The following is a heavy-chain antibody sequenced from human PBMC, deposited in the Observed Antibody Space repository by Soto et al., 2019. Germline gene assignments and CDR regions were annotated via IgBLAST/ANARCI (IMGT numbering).Heavy chain of an antibody. CDR1: GFTFVSYE. D-gene: IGHD5-18*01. J-gene: IGHJ4*02. CDR3: ARDSGGYSYGPIDY. CDR2: ISSSGSTI. Sequence: WGSLRLSCAASGFTFVSYEINFFRHSPGKGLEWVSYISSSGSTIYYADSVKGRFTISRDNAKNSLYLQMNSLRAEDTAVYYCARDSGGYSYGPIDYWGQGTLVTVSS. V-gene: IGHV3-48*03.